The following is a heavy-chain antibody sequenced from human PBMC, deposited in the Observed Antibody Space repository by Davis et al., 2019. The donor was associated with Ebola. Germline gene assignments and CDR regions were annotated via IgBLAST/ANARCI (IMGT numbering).Heavy chain of an antibody. CDR2: INPNDGRT. J-gene: IGHJ4*02. CDR3: ARGERRFDYFDY. CDR1: GYTFTNYY. D-gene: IGHD1-1*01. V-gene: IGHV1-46*01. Sequence: ASVKVSCKASGYTFTNYYMHWVRQAPGQGLEWMGMINPNDGRTIYAQKFQGRVTVTRDRSTSTVYMDLSSLSSEDTAVYYCARGERRFDYFDYWGQGTLVSVSS.